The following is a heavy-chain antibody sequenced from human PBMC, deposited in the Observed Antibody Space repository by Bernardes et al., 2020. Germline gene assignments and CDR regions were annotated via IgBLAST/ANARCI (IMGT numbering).Heavy chain of an antibody. Sequence: SETLSLTCAVSGGSISSSNWWSWVRQPPGKGLEWIGEIYHSGSTNYNPSLKSRVTISVDKSKNQFSLKLSSVTAADTAVYYCARERVADYYYYGMDVWGKGTTVTVSS. D-gene: IGHD2-15*01. J-gene: IGHJ6*04. CDR1: GGSISSSNW. V-gene: IGHV4-4*02. CDR3: ARERVADYYYYGMDV. CDR2: IYHSGST.